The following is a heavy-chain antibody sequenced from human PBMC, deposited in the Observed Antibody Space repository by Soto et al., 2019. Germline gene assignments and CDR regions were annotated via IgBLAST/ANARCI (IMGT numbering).Heavy chain of an antibody. CDR1: GFSFTGYY. D-gene: IGHD6-6*01. V-gene: IGHV1-2*02. CDR2: INAHSGGT. CDR3: AKDLTRQLAYWLDP. Sequence: ASVKVSCKASGFSFTGYYIHWLRQAPGQGLEWMGWINAHSGGTEYAQKFQGGVTLTRDTSIATAYLTLTSLTSDDTALYYCAKDLTRQLAYWLDPWGQGTQVTVSS. J-gene: IGHJ5*02.